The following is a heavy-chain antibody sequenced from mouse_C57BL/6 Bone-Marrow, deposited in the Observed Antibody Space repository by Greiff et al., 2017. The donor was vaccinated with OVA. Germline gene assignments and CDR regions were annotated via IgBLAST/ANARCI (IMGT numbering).Heavy chain of an antibody. D-gene: IGHD1-1*01. J-gene: IGHJ1*03. CDR2: INPSSGYT. CDR3: ARFYYGSSPDWYFDV. V-gene: IGHV1-7*01. CDR1: GYTFTSYW. Sequence: QVQLKQSGAELAKPGASVKLSCKASGYTFTSYWMHWVKQRPGQGLEWIGYINPSSGYTKYNQKFKDKATLTADKSSSTAYMQLSSLTYEDSAVYYCARFYYGSSPDWYFDVWGTGTTVTVSS.